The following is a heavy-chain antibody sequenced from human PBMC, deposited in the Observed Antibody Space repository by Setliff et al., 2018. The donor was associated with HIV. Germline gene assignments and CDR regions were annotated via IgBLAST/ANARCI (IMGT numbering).Heavy chain of an antibody. J-gene: IGHJ5*01. Sequence: GGSLRLSCTTSGFTFSTYAMSWVRQAPGKGLEWVSAISDSSSTIYYADSVKGRFTISRDNAKNTLYLHMNSLRAEDTAVYYCARGGANPSWFDSWGQGTLVTVSS. D-gene: IGHD3-16*01. CDR1: GFTFSTYA. CDR3: ARGGANPSWFDS. V-gene: IGHV3-23*01. CDR2: ISDSSSTI.